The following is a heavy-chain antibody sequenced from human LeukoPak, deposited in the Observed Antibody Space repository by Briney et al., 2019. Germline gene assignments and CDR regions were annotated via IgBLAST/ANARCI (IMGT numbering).Heavy chain of an antibody. Sequence: GGSLRLSCAASGFTFSSYWMSWVRQAPGKGLEWVANIKQGGSEKYYVDSVKGRFTISRDNAKNSLFLQMNSLRAEDTAVYYCAREGDGYNSPIDYWGQGTLVTVSS. CDR2: IKQGGSEK. J-gene: IGHJ4*02. V-gene: IGHV3-7*01. D-gene: IGHD5-24*01. CDR3: AREGDGYNSPIDY. CDR1: GFTFSSYW.